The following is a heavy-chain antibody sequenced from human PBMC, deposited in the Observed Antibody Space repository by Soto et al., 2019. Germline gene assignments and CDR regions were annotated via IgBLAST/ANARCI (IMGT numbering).Heavy chain of an antibody. CDR2: VIPNLGVT. CDR3: ARDKGYCSDTSCPDFDY. Sequence: ASVKVSCKSSGGTLSSYTFSCVRQAPGQGLEWMGRVIPNLGVTNYAKKFQGRFTIVVDTSTSTAYMELNSLRYEDTAVYYCARDKGYCSDTSCPDFDYWGQGTLVTVSS. D-gene: IGHD2-15*01. CDR1: GGTLSSYT. V-gene: IGHV1-69*04. J-gene: IGHJ4*02.